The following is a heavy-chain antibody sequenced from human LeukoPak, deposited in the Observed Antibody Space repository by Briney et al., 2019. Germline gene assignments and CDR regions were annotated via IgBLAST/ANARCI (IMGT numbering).Heavy chain of an antibody. J-gene: IGHJ6*03. Sequence: SETLSLTCSVSGASISRSGYYWVWIRQPPGKGLEWIGSIYNGATHYNPSLKGRVTISVDTSKNQFSLKLSSVTAADTAVYYCARGLDGGSYYYYYMDVWGKGTTVTISS. CDR1: GASISRSGYY. V-gene: IGHV4-39*07. CDR3: ARGLDGGSYYYYYMDV. CDR2: IYNGAT. D-gene: IGHD3-16*01.